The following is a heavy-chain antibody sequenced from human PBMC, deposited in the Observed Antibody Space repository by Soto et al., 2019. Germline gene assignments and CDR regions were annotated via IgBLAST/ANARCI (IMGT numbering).Heavy chain of an antibody. J-gene: IGHJ4*02. CDR3: AHRILLTVFGLVTTTAIYFDF. CDR2: IYWDDDK. D-gene: IGHD3-3*01. Sequence: QITLNESGPTVVKPAATLTLTCTFSGFSLTTSGVGVGWIRQSPGKAPEWLALIYWDDDKRYSASLKSRLTITQDTSKNQVVLTMASVDPADTATYYCAHRILLTVFGLVTTTAIYFDFWGQGTPVVVSS. V-gene: IGHV2-5*02. CDR1: GFSLTTSGVG.